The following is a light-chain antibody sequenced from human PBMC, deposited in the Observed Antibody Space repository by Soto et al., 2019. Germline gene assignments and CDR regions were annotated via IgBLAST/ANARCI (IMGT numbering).Light chain of an antibody. CDR3: SSYTSSSPYV. CDR2: DVS. CDR1: SSEVGGYNF. J-gene: IGLJ1*01. Sequence: QSVLTQPASVSGSPGQSITISCTGTSSEVGGYNFVSWYQQHPGKAPKLMIYDVSNRPSGVSNRFSGSKSGNTASLTISGLQAEDEADYYCSSYTSSSPYVFGPGTKVTVL. V-gene: IGLV2-14*01.